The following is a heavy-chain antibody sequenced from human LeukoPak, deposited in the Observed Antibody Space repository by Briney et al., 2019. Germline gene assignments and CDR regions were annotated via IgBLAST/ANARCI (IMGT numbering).Heavy chain of an antibody. CDR1: GFTFSSYV. V-gene: IGHV3-23*01. CDR3: AKRVSGTTFY. Sequence: SGVSLRLSCAASGFTFSSYVMSWVRQAPGKGLEWVSAISGSGATTYYADSVKGRFTISRDNSKNTLYLHMNSLRAEDTAVYYCAKRVSGTTFYWGQGTLVTVSS. CDR2: ISGSGATT. D-gene: IGHD1-1*01. J-gene: IGHJ4*02.